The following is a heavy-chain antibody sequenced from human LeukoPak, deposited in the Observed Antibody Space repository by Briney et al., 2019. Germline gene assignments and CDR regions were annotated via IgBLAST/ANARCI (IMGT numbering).Heavy chain of an antibody. D-gene: IGHD4-23*01. CDR1: GGSISSYY. Sequence: PSETLSLTCTVSGGSISSYYWSWVRQPPGKGLEWIGYIYYSGSTNYNPSLTSRVTISVDTSKNQFSLKLSSVTAADTAVYYCARVHGGGNFPFTAFDIWGQGTMVTVSS. CDR3: ARVHGGGNFPFTAFDI. J-gene: IGHJ3*02. CDR2: IYYSGST. V-gene: IGHV4-59*01.